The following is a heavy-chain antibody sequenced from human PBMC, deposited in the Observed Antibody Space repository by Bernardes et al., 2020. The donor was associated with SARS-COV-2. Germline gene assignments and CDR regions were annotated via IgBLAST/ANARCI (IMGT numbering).Heavy chain of an antibody. Sequence: SETLSLTCAVYGGSVSGYYWSWIRQPPGKGLEWIGEITLYGNTNYNPSLNSRVTISVDTSKNQLSLKLSSVTAADTAMYYCARLIPSYPNDCGGPCYYFDYWGQGTLVTVSP. CDR1: GGSVSGYY. V-gene: IGHV4-34*01. J-gene: IGHJ4*02. CDR3: ARLIPSYPNDCGGPCYYFDY. CDR2: ITLYGNT. D-gene: IGHD2-21*01.